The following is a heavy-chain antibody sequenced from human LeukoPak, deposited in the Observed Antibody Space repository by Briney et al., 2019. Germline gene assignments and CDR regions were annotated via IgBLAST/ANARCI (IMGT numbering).Heavy chain of an antibody. V-gene: IGHV1-69*04. Sequence: ASVKVSCKASGGTFSSYAISWVRQAPGQGLEWMGRIIPILGIANYAQKFQGRVTITADKSTSTAYMELSSLRSEDTAVYYCARGHCSSTSCYMYRGFDPWGQGTLVTVSS. CDR2: IIPILGIA. J-gene: IGHJ5*02. D-gene: IGHD2-2*02. CDR3: ARGHCSSTSCYMYRGFDP. CDR1: GGTFSSYA.